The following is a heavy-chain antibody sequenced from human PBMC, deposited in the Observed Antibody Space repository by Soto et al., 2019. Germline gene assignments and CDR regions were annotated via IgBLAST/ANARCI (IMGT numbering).Heavy chain of an antibody. CDR2: IYHSGNT. Sequence: PSETLSLTCTVSGGSISSGNYYWSWIRQHPEKGLEWIGHIYHSGNTYYNPSLKSRVTISVDTSKNHFSLKLSSVTAADTAVYYCARDASTSWHYLDYWGQGTRVTVSS. CDR3: ARDASTSWHYLDY. D-gene: IGHD6-13*01. J-gene: IGHJ4*02. CDR1: GGSISSGNYY. V-gene: IGHV4-31*03.